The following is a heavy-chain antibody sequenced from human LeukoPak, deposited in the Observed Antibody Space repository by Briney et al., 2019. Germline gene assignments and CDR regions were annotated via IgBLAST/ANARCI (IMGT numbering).Heavy chain of an antibody. J-gene: IGHJ4*02. CDR1: GGSISSYY. Sequence: SETLSLTCTVSGGSISSYYWSWIRQPAGKGLEWIGRIYTSGSTNYNPSLKSRVTMSVDTSKNQFSLKLSSVTAADTAVYYCARSFLTGYSANFDYWGQGTLVTVSS. CDR2: IYTSGST. V-gene: IGHV4-4*07. CDR3: ARSFLTGYSANFDY. D-gene: IGHD3-9*01.